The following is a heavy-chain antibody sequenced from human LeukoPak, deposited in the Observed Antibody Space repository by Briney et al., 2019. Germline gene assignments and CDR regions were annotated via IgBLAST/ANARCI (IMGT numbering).Heavy chain of an antibody. CDR2: IGTASDT. D-gene: IGHD1-1*01. V-gene: IGHV3-13*01. CDR1: GFTFSSFD. J-gene: IGHJ6*03. CDR3: ARGPPRGKYYYMDV. Sequence: GGSLRLSCAASGFTFSSFDMHWVRHPTGQGLEWVSTIGTASDTYYPGSVEGRFTLSRDNAKNSLYLQMNSLTAGDTAVYYCARGPPRGKYYYMDVWGNGTTVTVSS.